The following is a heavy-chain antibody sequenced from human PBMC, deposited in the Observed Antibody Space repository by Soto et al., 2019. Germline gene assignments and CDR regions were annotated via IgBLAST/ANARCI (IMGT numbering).Heavy chain of an antibody. CDR1: GYTFTSYD. CDR2: MNPNSGNT. Sequence: ASVKVSCKASGYTFTSYDINWVRQATGQGLEWMGWMNPNSGNTGYAQKFQGRVTMTRNTSISTAYMELSSLRSEDTAVYYCVTEKTATVTTTWFDPWGQGTLVTVSS. D-gene: IGHD4-17*01. CDR3: VTEKTATVTTTWFDP. V-gene: IGHV1-8*01. J-gene: IGHJ5*02.